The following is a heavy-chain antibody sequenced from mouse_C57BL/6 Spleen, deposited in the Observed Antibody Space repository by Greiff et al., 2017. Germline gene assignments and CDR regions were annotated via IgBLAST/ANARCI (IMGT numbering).Heavy chain of an antibody. Sequence: QVQLQQPGAELVKPGASVKLSCKASGYTFTSYWMHWVKQRPGQGLEWIGMIHPNSGSTNYNEKFKSKATLTVDKSSSTAYMQLSSLTSEDSAVYYCARLLDYGYAMDYWGQGTSVTVSS. J-gene: IGHJ4*01. CDR3: ARLLDYGYAMDY. V-gene: IGHV1-64*01. D-gene: IGHD2-4*01. CDR2: IHPNSGST. CDR1: GYTFTSYW.